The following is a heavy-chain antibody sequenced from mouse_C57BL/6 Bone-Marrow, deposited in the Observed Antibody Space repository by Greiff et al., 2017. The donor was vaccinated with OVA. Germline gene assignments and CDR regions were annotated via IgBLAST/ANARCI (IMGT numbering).Heavy chain of an antibody. J-gene: IGHJ1*03. CDR1: GFTFSSYG. Sequence: EVKVVESGGDLVKPGGSLKLSCAASGFTFSSYGMSWVRQTPDKRLEWVATISSGGSYTYYPDSVKGRFTISRDNAKNTLYLQMSSLKSEDTAMYYYARGGVTTRWYFDVWGTGTTVTVSS. CDR2: ISSGGSYT. V-gene: IGHV5-6*01. CDR3: ARGGVTTRWYFDV. D-gene: IGHD2-5*01.